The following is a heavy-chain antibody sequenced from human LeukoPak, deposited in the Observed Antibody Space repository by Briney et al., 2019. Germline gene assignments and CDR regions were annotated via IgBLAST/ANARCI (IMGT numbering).Heavy chain of an antibody. J-gene: IGHJ4*02. CDR2: IYYSGST. CDR1: GGSISSYY. Sequence: PSETLSLTCTVSGGSISSYYWSWIRQPPGKGLERIGYIYYSGSTNYNPSLKSRVTISVDTSKNQFSLKLSSVTAADTAVYYCARAHRETVAGTVWGQGTLVTVSS. D-gene: IGHD6-19*01. CDR3: ARAHRETVAGTV. V-gene: IGHV4-59*01.